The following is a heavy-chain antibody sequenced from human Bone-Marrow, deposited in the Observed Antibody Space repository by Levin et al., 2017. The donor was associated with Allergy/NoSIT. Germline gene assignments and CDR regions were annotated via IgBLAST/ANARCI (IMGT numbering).Heavy chain of an antibody. CDR2: IKSKTDGGTT. Sequence: PGGSLRLSCAASGFTFSNAWMSWVRQAPGKGLEWVGRIKSKTDGGTTDYAAPVKGRFTISRDDSKNTLYLQMNSLKTEDTAVYYCTTPVIAAAGTQHFRADAFDIWGQGTMVTVSS. V-gene: IGHV3-15*01. CDR1: GFTFSNAW. D-gene: IGHD6-13*01. CDR3: TTPVIAAAGTQHFRADAFDI. J-gene: IGHJ3*02.